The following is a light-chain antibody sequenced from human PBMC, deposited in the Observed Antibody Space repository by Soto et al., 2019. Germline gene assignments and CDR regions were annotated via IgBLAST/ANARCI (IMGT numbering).Light chain of an antibody. CDR1: QNLLYNSINKNF. V-gene: IGKV4-1*01. CDR2: WAS. CDR3: QQYYSTPIT. J-gene: IGKJ4*01. Sequence: DIVMTQSPDSLAVSLGERATINCKSGQNLLYNSINKNFLAWYQQRPGQPPKLLIYWASTRESGVPDRFTGSGSGTDFTLTISSLQAEDVAVYFCQQYYSTPITFGGGTRVEIK.